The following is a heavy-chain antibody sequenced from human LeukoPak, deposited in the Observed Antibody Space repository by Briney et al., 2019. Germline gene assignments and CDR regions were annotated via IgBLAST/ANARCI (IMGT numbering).Heavy chain of an antibody. J-gene: IGHJ6*02. D-gene: IGHD3-22*01. Sequence: GGSLRLSCAASGFTFSSYAMSWVRQAPGKGLEWVSAISGSGGSPYYADSVKGRFTISRDNSKNTLYLQMNSLRAEDTAVYYCAKALDYYDSSGYYSGGHGMDVWGQGTTVTVSS. CDR3: AKALDYYDSSGYYSGGHGMDV. CDR2: ISGSGGSP. CDR1: GFTFSSYA. V-gene: IGHV3-23*01.